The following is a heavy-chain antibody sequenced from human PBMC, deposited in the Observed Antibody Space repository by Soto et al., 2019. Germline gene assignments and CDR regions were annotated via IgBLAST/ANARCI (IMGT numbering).Heavy chain of an antibody. Sequence: QVQLVESGGGVVQPGRSLRLSCAASGFTFSGYGMHWVRQAPGKGLEWVAVIWYDGSNKYYADSVKGRFTISRDNSKNTLYLQINSLRAEDRVVFYCASFLYYDSSAYLDYWGQGPLVTVSS. CDR2: IWYDGSNK. V-gene: IGHV3-33*01. J-gene: IGHJ4*02. CDR3: ASFLYYDSSAYLDY. D-gene: IGHD3-22*01. CDR1: GFTFSGYG.